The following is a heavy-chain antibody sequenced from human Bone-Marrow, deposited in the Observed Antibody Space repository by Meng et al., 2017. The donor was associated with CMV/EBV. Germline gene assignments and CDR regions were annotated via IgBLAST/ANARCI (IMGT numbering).Heavy chain of an antibody. CDR1: GGTFSSYA. D-gene: IGHD2/OR15-2a*01. J-gene: IGHJ3*02. CDR3: ARSPDDYLAHDAFDI. CDR2: IIPILGIA. V-gene: IGHV1-69*10. Sequence: SVKVSCKASGGTFSSYAISWVRQAPGQGLEWMGGIIPILGIANYAQKFQGRVTITADKSTSTAYMELSSLRSEDTAVYYCARSPDDYLAHDAFDIWGQGTMVPVSS.